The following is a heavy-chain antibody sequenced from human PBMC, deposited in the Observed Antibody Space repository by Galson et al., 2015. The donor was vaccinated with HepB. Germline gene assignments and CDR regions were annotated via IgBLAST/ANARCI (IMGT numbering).Heavy chain of an antibody. CDR1: GFSFRDFY. CDR2: IGSTGADI. D-gene: IGHD2-2*03. V-gene: IGHV3-11*06. Sequence: SLRLSCAASGFSFRDFYMSWIRQAPGKGLEWVSYIGSTGADINYADSVKGRFTTSRDNAKDSLYLQMNSLRAEDTAVYYCARDFGYCSSPSCYPRYYFDYWGRGTLVTVSS. J-gene: IGHJ4*02. CDR3: ARDFGYCSSPSCYPRYYFDY.